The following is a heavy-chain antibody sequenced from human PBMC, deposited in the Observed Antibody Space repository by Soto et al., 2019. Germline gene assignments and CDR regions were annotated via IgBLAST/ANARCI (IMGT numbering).Heavy chain of an antibody. J-gene: IGHJ4*02. CDR2: IYSGGST. CDR1: GFTVSSNY. V-gene: IGHV3-53*01. D-gene: IGHD3-10*01. Sequence: EVQMVESGGGLIQPGGSLRLSCAAFGFTVSSNYMTWVRQAPGKGLEWVPVIYSGGSTYYADSVKGRFTISRDNSRNTLYLQMNSLRAEDTAVYYCARGFPSMAYYGEYYFDKWGQGTLVTVSS. CDR3: ARGFPSMAYYGEYYFDK.